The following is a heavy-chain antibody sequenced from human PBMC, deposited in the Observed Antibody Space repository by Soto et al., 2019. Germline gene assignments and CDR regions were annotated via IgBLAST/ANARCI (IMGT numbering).Heavy chain of an antibody. CDR2: IYSGGST. CDR3: ARDPAYCGGDCPAVDY. CDR1: GFTVSSNY. V-gene: IGHV3-66*01. Sequence: GGSLRLSCAASGFTVSSNYMSWVRQAPGKGLEWVSVIYSGGSTYYADSVKGRFTISRDNSKNTLYLQMNSLRAEDTAVYYCARDPAYCGGDCPAVDYWGQGTLVTVSS. J-gene: IGHJ4*02. D-gene: IGHD2-21*01.